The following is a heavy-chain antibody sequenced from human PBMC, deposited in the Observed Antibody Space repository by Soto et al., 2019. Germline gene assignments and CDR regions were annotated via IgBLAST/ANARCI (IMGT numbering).Heavy chain of an antibody. Sequence: ASVKVSCKASGYTFTSYGISWVRQAPGQVLEWMGWISAYNGNTNYAQKLQGRVTMTTDTSTSTAYMELRSLRSDDTAAYYCARDKGSSGPYYFDYWGQGTLVTVSS. CDR3: ARDKGSSGPYYFDY. V-gene: IGHV1-18*01. CDR2: ISAYNGNT. D-gene: IGHD3-22*01. J-gene: IGHJ4*02. CDR1: GYTFTSYG.